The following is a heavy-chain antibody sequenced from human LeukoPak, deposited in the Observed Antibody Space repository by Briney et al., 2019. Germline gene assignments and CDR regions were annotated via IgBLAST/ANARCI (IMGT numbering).Heavy chain of an antibody. CDR1: GFTFSSYE. CDR3: ARDQGFRYFDP. V-gene: IGHV3-48*03. CDR2: ISSSGSTI. D-gene: IGHD3-16*02. J-gene: IGHJ5*02. Sequence: GGSLRLSCAASGFTFSSYEMNWVRQAPGKGLEWVSYISSSGSTIYYADSVKGRFTISRDNAKNSVFLQMSSLSGGDTAIYYCARDQGFRYFDPWGQGTLVTVSS.